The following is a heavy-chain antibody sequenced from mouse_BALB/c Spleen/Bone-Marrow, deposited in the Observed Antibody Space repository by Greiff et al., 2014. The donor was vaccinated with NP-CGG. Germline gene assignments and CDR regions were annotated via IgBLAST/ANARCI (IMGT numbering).Heavy chain of an antibody. Sequence: EVQLVESGGDLVKPGGSLKLSCAASGFTFSNYGMSWVRQTPDKRLEWVATISSRGSYTYYSDSVKGRFTISRDNAKNTLYLQMSSLKSEDAAMYYCVRRGYDDSSYGTDYWGQGTSVTVSS. J-gene: IGHJ4*01. CDR2: ISSRGSYT. V-gene: IGHV5-6*01. CDR1: GFTFSNYG. CDR3: VRRGYDDSSYGTDY. D-gene: IGHD2-3*01.